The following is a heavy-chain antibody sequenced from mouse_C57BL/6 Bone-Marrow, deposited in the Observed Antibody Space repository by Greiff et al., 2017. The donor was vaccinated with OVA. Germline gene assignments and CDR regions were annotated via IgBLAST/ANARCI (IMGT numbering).Heavy chain of an antibody. CDR3: VRRGNFDY. J-gene: IGHJ2*01. V-gene: IGHV10-1*01. CDR1: GFSFNTYA. Sequence: DVMLVESGGGLVQPKGSLKLSCAASGFSFNTYAMNWVRQAPGKGLEWVARIRSKSNNYATYYADSVKDRFTISRDESESMLYLQMNNLKTEDTAMYYCVRRGNFDYWGQGTTLTVSS. CDR2: IRSKSNNYAT.